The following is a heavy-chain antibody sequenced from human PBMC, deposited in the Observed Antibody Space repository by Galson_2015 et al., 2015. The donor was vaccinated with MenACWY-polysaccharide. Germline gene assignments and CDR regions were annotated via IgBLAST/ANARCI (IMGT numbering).Heavy chain of an antibody. V-gene: IGHV1-18*01. CDR1: GYTFTSYG. CDR2: ISAYNGNT. J-gene: IGHJ4*02. D-gene: IGHD3-16*01. CDR3: ARDQSRGMLLAPFDY. Sequence: SVKVSCKASGYTFTSYGISWVRQAPGQGLEWMGWISAYNGNTNYAQKLQGRVTMTTDTSTSTAYMELRSLRSDDTAVYYCARDQSRGMLLAPFDYWGQGTLVTVSS.